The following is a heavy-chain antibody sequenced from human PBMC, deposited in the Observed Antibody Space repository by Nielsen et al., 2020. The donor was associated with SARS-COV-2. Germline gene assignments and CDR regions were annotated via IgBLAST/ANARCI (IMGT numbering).Heavy chain of an antibody. CDR1: GYSFSSIS. D-gene: IGHD6-19*01. Sequence: ASVKVSCKASGYSFSSISINRVRQAPAQGLEWMGWISTRTGNSTYAQGFTGRFVLSLDTSVSTAYLEITSLRGEDTAVYYCATEPAVAGQGRLDYWGQGSLVTVST. J-gene: IGHJ4*02. CDR2: ISTRTGNS. V-gene: IGHV7-4-1*02. CDR3: ATEPAVAGQGRLDY.